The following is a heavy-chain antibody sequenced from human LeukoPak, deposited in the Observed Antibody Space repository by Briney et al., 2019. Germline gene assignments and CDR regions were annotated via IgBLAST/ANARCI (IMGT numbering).Heavy chain of an antibody. Sequence: SETLSLTCTVFGGSINSYYWSWIRHPPGKGLEWIGYIYYSGSTSYNPSLKSRVTISVDTSKNQFSLKLSSVTAADTAVYYCARDHLYCTTTSCYTSFYYGMDVWGQGTTVTVSS. CDR2: IYYSGST. V-gene: IGHV4-59*01. J-gene: IGHJ6*02. CDR1: GGSINSYY. CDR3: ARDHLYCTTTSCYTSFYYGMDV. D-gene: IGHD2-2*02.